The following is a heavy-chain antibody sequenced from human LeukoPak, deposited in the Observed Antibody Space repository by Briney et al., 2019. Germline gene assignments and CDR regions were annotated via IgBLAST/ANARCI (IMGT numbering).Heavy chain of an antibody. V-gene: IGHV4-4*02. CDR2: VNLQGIT. Sequence: SETLSLTCGVSGGSITNTNYWTWVRQPPGKGLEWIGEVNLQGITNYNPSLMGRVAIAVDTSENHISLQLTSVTAADTAVYYCAREGGPYRSLDYSGQGTLVTVSS. J-gene: IGHJ4*02. CDR1: GGSITNTNY. CDR3: AREGGPYRSLDY.